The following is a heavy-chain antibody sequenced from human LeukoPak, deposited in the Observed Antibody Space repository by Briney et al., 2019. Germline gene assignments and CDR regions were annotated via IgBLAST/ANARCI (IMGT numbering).Heavy chain of an antibody. J-gene: IGHJ1*01. CDR2: IYYSGST. CDR3: ATYSITGAWAEYFLH. CDR1: GGSISSYY. V-gene: IGHV4-59*12. D-gene: IGHD2/OR15-2a*01. Sequence: SETLSLTCTVSGGSISSYYWSWIRQPPGKGLEWIGYIYYSGSTNYNPSLKSRVTISVDTSKNQFSLKPSSVIAADTAVYYCATYSITGAWAEYFLHWGQGTLVTVSS.